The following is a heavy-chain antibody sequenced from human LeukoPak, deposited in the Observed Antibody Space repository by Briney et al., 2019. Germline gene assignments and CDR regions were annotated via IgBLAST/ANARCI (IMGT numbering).Heavy chain of an antibody. V-gene: IGHV4-4*02. Sequence: SETLSLTCAVSGGSISSSNWWSWVRQPPGKGLEWIGEIYHSGSTNYNPSLKSRVTISVDKSKNQFSLKLRSVTAADTAVYYCARVGLYYYDGSGYYYFDYWGQGTLVTVSS. J-gene: IGHJ4*02. CDR1: GGSISSSNW. CDR3: ARVGLYYYDGSGYYYFDY. D-gene: IGHD3-22*01. CDR2: IYHSGST.